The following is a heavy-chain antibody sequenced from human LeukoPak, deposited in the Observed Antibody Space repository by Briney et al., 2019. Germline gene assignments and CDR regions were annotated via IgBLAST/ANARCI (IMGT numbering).Heavy chain of an antibody. V-gene: IGHV4-59*01. J-gene: IGHJ5*02. D-gene: IGHD3-3*01. CDR1: GGSISSYY. CDR3: ARGLTIFEPFDP. CDR2: IYYSGNT. Sequence: SETLSLTCTVSGGSISSYYWSWIRQPPGKGLEWIGYIYYSGNTNYNPSLKSRVTISVNTSKSQFSLNLSSVTAADTAVYYCARGLTIFEPFDPWGQGTLVTVSS.